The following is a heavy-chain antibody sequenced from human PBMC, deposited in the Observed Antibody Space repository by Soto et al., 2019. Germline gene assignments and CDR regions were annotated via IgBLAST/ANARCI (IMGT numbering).Heavy chain of an antibody. D-gene: IGHD3-3*01. CDR2: ISSYNAKT. V-gene: IGHV1-18*01. CDR1: GYTFTSYG. CDR3: ARERRYYDFWSGISKGMDV. Sequence: ASVKVSCKASGYTFTSYGISWVRQAPGQGLEWMGWISSYNAKTNIAQRFQGRLSMTTDTSTTTVYMELRSLRSDDTAVYYCARERRYYDFWSGISKGMDVWSQGTTVTVSS. J-gene: IGHJ6*02.